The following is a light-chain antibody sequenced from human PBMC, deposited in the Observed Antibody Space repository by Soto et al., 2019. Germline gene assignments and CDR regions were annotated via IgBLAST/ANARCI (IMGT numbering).Light chain of an antibody. CDR3: QQYNTWPRT. J-gene: IGKJ1*01. CDR1: QSVSSN. V-gene: IGKV3-15*01. Sequence: EIVMTQSPATLSVSPWETATLSCRASQSVSSNLAWYQQKPGQAPRLLIYGASTRATGIPARFSGSGSGTEFTLSISSLQSEDFAVYYCQQYNTWPRTFGQGTKVDIK. CDR2: GAS.